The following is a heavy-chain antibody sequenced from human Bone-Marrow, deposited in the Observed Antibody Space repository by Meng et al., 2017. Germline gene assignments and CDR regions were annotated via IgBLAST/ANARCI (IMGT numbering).Heavy chain of an antibody. Sequence: GESLKISCKASGYTFTSYYMHWVRQAPGQGLEWMGIINPSGGSTSYAQKFQGRVTMTRDTSTSTVYMELSSLRSEDTAVYYCAREFYYYDSSGYSGGWFDPWGQGTLVTVSS. V-gene: IGHV1-46*01. CDR2: INPSGGST. D-gene: IGHD3-22*01. J-gene: IGHJ5*02. CDR1: GYTFTSYY. CDR3: AREFYYYDSSGYSGGWFDP.